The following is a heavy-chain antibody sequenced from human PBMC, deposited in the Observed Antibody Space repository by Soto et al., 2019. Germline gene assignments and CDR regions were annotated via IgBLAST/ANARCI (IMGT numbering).Heavy chain of an antibody. CDR1: GFTFSSYS. CDR2: ISSSSSTI. CDR3: ARDEFGSALDY. V-gene: IGHV3-48*01. Sequence: GGSLRLSCAASGFTFSSYSMNWVRQAPGKGLEWVSYISSSSSTIYYADSVKGRFTISRDNAKNSLYLQMNSLRAEDTAVYYCARDEFGSALDYWGQGTLVTVSS. J-gene: IGHJ4*02. D-gene: IGHD3-10*01.